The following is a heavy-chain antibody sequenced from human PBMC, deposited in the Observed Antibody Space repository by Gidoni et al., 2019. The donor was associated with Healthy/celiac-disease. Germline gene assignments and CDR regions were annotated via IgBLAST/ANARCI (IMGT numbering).Heavy chain of an antibody. D-gene: IGHD3-9*01. Sequence: EVQLVESGGGLVQPGGSLRLSCSASGFTFSSYAMHWVRQAPGKGLEYVSAISSNGGSTYYADSVKGRFTISRDNSKNTLYLQMSSLRAEDTAVYYCVKSYRVLRYFDWLLDYFDYWGQGTLVTVSS. V-gene: IGHV3-64D*06. CDR2: ISSNGGST. J-gene: IGHJ4*02. CDR3: VKSYRVLRYFDWLLDYFDY. CDR1: GFTFSSYA.